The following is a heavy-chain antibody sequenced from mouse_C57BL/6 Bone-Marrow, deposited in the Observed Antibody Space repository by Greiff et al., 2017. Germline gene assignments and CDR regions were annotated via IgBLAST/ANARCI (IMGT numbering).Heavy chain of an antibody. CDR3: ARGDYGGYFDV. Sequence: QVQLQQSGAELARPGASVKLSCKASGYTFTNYGISWVKQRTGQGLEWIGEIYPRSGNTYYNEKFKGKATLTADKSSSTAYMELRSLTSEDSAVYFCARGDYGGYFDVWGTGTTVTVSS. D-gene: IGHD2-4*01. CDR2: IYPRSGNT. J-gene: IGHJ1*03. V-gene: IGHV1-81*01. CDR1: GYTFTNYG.